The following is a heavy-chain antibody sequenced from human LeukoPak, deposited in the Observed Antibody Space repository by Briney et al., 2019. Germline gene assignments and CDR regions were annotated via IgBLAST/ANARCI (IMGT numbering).Heavy chain of an antibody. CDR3: ARVKGERKYSYGNHVFDY. J-gene: IGHJ4*02. D-gene: IGHD5-18*01. V-gene: IGHV1-2*06. CDR2: INPNSGGT. CDR1: GYTFTGYY. Sequence: ASVKVSCKASGYTFTGYYIHWVRQAPGQGLEWMGRINPNSGGTNYAQKFQGRVTMTRDTSISTAYMDLSSLRSDDTAVYYCARVKGERKYSYGNHVFDYWGQGTLVTVSS.